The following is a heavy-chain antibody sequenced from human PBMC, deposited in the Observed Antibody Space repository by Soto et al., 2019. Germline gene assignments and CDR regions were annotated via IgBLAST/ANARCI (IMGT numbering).Heavy chain of an antibody. J-gene: IGHJ4*02. V-gene: IGHV6-1*01. CDR2: TYYRSKWNY. CDR3: ARDPPDFNSGLDS. D-gene: IGHD6-19*01. CDR1: GDSVSNNGDT. Sequence: CAICGDSVSNNGDTWNWIRQSPSRGLEWLGRTYYRSKWNYDYAISVKSRISIIADTSKNQFFLQLNSVTPEDTAVYYCARDPPDFNSGLDSWGQGTLVTVS.